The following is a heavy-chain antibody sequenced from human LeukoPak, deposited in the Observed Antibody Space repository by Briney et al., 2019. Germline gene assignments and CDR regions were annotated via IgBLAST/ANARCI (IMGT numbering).Heavy chain of an antibody. J-gene: IGHJ6*03. V-gene: IGHV1-69*05. CDR1: VGTFSSYS. Sequence: SVKVSCKASVGTFSSYSISWVRQAPGQGLEWMGGIIPIFGTANYAQKFQGRVTITTDESTSTAYMELSSLRSEDTAVYYCARAKSHYYYYYMDVWGKGTTVTVSS. CDR2: IIPIFGTA. CDR3: ARAKSHYYYYYMDV.